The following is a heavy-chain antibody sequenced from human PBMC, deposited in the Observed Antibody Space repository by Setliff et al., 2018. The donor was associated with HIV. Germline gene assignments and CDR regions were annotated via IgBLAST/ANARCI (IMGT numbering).Heavy chain of an antibody. CDR3: ATTPTTTTSGALDY. J-gene: IGHJ4*01. CDR1: GVSSRSGYY. Sequence: SETLSLTCAVSGVSSRSGYYWGWVRQPPGKGLEWIGSIYPSGTTFYNPSLRSRVAISVASSRSHFSLKLFSMTAADTGVYYCATTPTTTTSGALDYWGHGTLVTVS. V-gene: IGHV4-38-2*01. D-gene: IGHD2-15*01. CDR2: IYPSGTT.